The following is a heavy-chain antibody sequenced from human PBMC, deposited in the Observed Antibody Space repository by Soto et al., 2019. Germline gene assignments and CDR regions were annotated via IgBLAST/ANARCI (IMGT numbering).Heavy chain of an antibody. V-gene: IGHV4-4*02. Sequence: SETVSLTCAVSGDSVRSSNWWTWVRQSPGKGLEWIGEIYHLGGTNYNPSLKSRVTISVDMAKNQVSLKLSSVTAADTAVYYCATMKKPRGYYYGLNVWGQGTMVTVSS. CDR3: ATMKKPRGYYYGLNV. D-gene: IGHD3-10*01. CDR2: IYHLGGT. J-gene: IGHJ3*01. CDR1: GDSVRSSNW.